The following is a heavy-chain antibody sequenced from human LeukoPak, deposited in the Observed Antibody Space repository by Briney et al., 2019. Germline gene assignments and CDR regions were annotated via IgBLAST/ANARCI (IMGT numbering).Heavy chain of an antibody. V-gene: IGHV4-39*07. CDR2: IHYGGTT. D-gene: IGHD1-1*01. Sequence: SETLSLTCNVSGGSISGGGYYWGWVRQTPGKGLEWIGSIHYGGTTYYNPSLRSRVAISVDTSTNQISLNLRSVSAADTALFYCARERIHLERRGAFDIWGRGTTVSVSS. CDR3: ARERIHLERRGAFDI. J-gene: IGHJ3*02. CDR1: GGSISGGGYY.